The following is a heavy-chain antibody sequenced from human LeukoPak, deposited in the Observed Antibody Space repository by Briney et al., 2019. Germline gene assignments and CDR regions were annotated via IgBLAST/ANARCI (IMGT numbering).Heavy chain of an antibody. J-gene: IGHJ4*02. Sequence: GGSLRLSCAASGFTFSNAWMSGVRQAPGKGLECVGRIKSKTDGGTTDYAAPMKGRFTISRDDSKNTLYLQMNSLKTEDTAVYYCTSANIVVVVAAGDYWGQGTLVTVSS. CDR2: IKSKTDGGTT. V-gene: IGHV3-15*01. CDR1: GFTFSNAW. CDR3: TSANIVVVVAAGDY. D-gene: IGHD2-15*01.